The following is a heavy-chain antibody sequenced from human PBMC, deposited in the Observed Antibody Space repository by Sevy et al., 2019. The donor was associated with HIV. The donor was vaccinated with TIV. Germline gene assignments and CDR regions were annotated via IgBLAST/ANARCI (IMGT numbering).Heavy chain of an antibody. J-gene: IGHJ4*02. D-gene: IGHD4-17*01. Sequence: ASVKVSCKASGYTFTGYYMHWVRQAPGQGLEWMGWINPNSGGTNYAQKFQGRVTMTRDTSISTAYMELSRLRSDDTAVYYCALHFSWHYGDYFDYWGQGTLVTVSS. V-gene: IGHV1-2*02. CDR1: GYTFTGYY. CDR3: ALHFSWHYGDYFDY. CDR2: INPNSGGT.